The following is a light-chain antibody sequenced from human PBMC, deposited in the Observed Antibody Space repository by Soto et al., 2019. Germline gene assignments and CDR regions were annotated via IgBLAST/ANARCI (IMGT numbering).Light chain of an antibody. Sequence: EIVLTQSPDTLSLSPGERAALSCLASQSVSSDLAWYQQKPGQAPRLLIYGSSTRATGIPARFSGSGSGTEFTLTISSLQSEDFAVYYCQQYNKGPVTFGQGTKVDI. CDR3: QQYNKGPVT. CDR1: QSVSSD. V-gene: IGKV3-15*01. J-gene: IGKJ1*01. CDR2: GSS.